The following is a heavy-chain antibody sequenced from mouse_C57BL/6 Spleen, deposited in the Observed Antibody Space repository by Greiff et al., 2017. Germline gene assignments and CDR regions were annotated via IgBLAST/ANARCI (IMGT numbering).Heavy chain of an antibody. CDR2: INPYNGGT. D-gene: IGHD1-1*01. J-gene: IGHJ3*01. V-gene: IGHV1-19*01. CDR3: ARALSTVVANPFAY. Sequence: EVKLVESGPVLVKPGASVKMSCKASGYTFTDYYMNWVKQSHGKSLEWIGVINPYNGGTSYNQKFKGKATLTVDKSSSTAYMELNSLTSEDSAVYYCARALSTVVANPFAYWGQGTLVTVSA. CDR1: GYTFTDYY.